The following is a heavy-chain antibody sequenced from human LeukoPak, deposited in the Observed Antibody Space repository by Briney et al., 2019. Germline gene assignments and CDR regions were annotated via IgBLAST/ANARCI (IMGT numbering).Heavy chain of an antibody. J-gene: IGHJ3*02. Sequence: SETLSLTCAVYGGSFSGYYWSWIRQPPGKGLEWIGEINHSGSTNYKPSLKSRVSISVDTAKNQFSLKLSSVTAADTAVYYCARQRGSYGGYDHDAFNIWGQGTMVTVSS. CDR2: INHSGST. CDR1: GGSFSGYY. V-gene: IGHV4-34*01. D-gene: IGHD5-12*01. CDR3: ARQRGSYGGYDHDAFNI.